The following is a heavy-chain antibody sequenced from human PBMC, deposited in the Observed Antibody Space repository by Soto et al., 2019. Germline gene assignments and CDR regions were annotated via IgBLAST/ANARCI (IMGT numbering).Heavy chain of an antibody. CDR2: ISAYNGNT. D-gene: IGHD6-19*01. Sequence: AKVSCKTSGYIFTSYGISWVRQAPGQGLEWMGWISAYNGNTNYAQELQGRVTMTTDTSTSTAYMELRSLRSGDTAVYYCARGGQWPPTRHFDPWGQGTLVTVSS. CDR3: ARGGQWPPTRHFDP. J-gene: IGHJ5*02. V-gene: IGHV1-18*01. CDR1: GYIFTSYG.